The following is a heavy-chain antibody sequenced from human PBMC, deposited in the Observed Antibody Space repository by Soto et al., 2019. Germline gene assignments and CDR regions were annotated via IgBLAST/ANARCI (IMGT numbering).Heavy chain of an antibody. D-gene: IGHD6-19*01. CDR3: TTDGILADDSWYFDL. CDR1: GFTFSNAW. Sequence: EVQLVESGGGLVKSGGSLRLSCAASGFTFSNAWMNWVRQAPGKGLEWVGRIKSKTDGGTTDYAAPVKGRFTISRDDSKNTLYLQMNSLKTEDTAVYYCTTDGILADDSWYFDLWGRGTLVTVSS. J-gene: IGHJ2*01. CDR2: IKSKTDGGTT. V-gene: IGHV3-15*07.